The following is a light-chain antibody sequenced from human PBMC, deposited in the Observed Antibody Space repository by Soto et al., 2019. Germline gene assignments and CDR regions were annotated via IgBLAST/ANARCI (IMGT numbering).Light chain of an antibody. V-gene: IGKV3-11*01. Sequence: EVVLTQSPATLSLSPGERATLSCRASQSVSSYLAWYQRKPGQAPRLLIYDAFNRAPGIPTRFSGSGSGTDFTLTISSLEPEDFAVYYCQQRSNWLTFGGGTKVEIK. CDR1: QSVSSY. J-gene: IGKJ4*01. CDR2: DAF. CDR3: QQRSNWLT.